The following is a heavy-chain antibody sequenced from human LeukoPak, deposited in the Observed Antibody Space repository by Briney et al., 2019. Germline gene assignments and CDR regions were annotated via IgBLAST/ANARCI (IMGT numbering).Heavy chain of an antibody. J-gene: IGHJ4*02. CDR3: ASHVHGNYYDDSGYSAYFED. CDR2: IFYSETT. V-gene: IGHV4-39*01. D-gene: IGHD3-22*01. CDR1: GGSISTTSYY. Sequence: PSEILSLTCTVSGGSISTTSYYWGWIRQPPGKGPEWIGSIFYSETTYYNPSLKSRVSISVDTSRNQFSLKLRSVTAADTAVYYCASHVHGNYYDDSGYSAYFEDWGQGTPVTVSS.